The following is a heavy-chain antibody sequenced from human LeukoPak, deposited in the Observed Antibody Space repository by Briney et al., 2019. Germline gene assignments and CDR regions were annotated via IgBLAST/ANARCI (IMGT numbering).Heavy chain of an antibody. V-gene: IGHV4-4*07. CDR3: ARDSNLEYSSSRGLGR. Sequence: SETLSLTCTVSGGSISSYYWSWIRQPAGKGLEWIGRIYASGSTYYNPSLKSLVTMSVDTSKNQFSLRLTTVTAADTAVYYCARDSNLEYSSSRGLGRWDQGTLVTVSS. J-gene: IGHJ4*02. CDR1: GGSISSYY. D-gene: IGHD6-6*01. CDR2: IYASGST.